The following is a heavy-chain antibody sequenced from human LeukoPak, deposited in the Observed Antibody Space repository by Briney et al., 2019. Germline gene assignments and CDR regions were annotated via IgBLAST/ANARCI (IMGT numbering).Heavy chain of an antibody. V-gene: IGHV4-61*02. CDR2: IYTSGST. D-gene: IGHD6-19*01. Sequence: SQTLSLTCTVSGGSITSGNYYWSWIRQPAGKGLEWIGRIYTSGSTNYNPSLKSRVTMSVDTSKNQFSLKLSSVTAADTAVYYCARDVQQWLAETYYYYYYMDVWGKGTTVTISS. CDR1: GGSITSGNYY. CDR3: ARDVQQWLAETYYYYYYMDV. J-gene: IGHJ6*03.